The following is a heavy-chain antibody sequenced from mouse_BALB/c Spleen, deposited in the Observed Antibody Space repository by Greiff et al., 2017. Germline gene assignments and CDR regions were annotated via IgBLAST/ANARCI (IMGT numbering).Heavy chain of an antibody. CDR3: ARGGNARYFDV. CDR1: GYSITSGYY. Sequence: EVQLVESGPGLVKPSQSLSLTCSVTGYSITSGYYWNWIRQFPGNKLEWMGYISYDGSNNYNPSLKNRISITRDTSKNQFFLKLNSVTTEDTATYYCARGGNARYFDVWGAGTTVTVSS. V-gene: IGHV3-6*02. CDR2: ISYDGSN. J-gene: IGHJ1*01. D-gene: IGHD2-1*01.